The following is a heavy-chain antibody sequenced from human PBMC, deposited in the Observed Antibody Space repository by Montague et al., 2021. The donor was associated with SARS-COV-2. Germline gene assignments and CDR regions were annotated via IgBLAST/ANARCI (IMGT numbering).Heavy chain of an antibody. CDR2: IYGSGST. J-gene: IGHJ3*02. V-gene: IGHV4-39*02. CDR1: GGSISSSNYY. CDR3: AGRGRELLPVATTIGGFDI. D-gene: IGHD5-12*01. Sequence: SETLSLTCTVSGGSISSSNYYWDWIRQPPGKGLEWIGSIYGSGSTYYNPSLKSRVTISVDTSKNHFSLKLSSVTAADTAVYYCAGRGRELLPVATTIGGFDIWGQGTMVTVSS.